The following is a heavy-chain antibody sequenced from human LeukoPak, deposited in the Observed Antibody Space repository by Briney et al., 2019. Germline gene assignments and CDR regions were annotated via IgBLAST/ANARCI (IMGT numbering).Heavy chain of an antibody. V-gene: IGHV1-8*01. D-gene: IGHD3-22*01. CDR2: MNPNSGNT. J-gene: IGHJ4*02. CDR3: ARVVVITLNYFDC. Sequence: ASVKVSRKASGYTFTSYDINWVRQATGQGLEWMGWMNPNSGNTGYAQKFQGRVTMTRNTSISTAYMELSSLRSEDTAVYYCARVVVITLNYFDCWGQGTLVTVSS. CDR1: GYTFTSYD.